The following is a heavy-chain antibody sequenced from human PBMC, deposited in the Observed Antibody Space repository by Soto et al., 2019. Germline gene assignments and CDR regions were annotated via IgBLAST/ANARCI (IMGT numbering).Heavy chain of an antibody. CDR1: GFTFSSYA. V-gene: IGHV3-23*01. Sequence: GGSLRLSCAASGFTFSSYAMSWVRQAPGEGLEWVSTISSGGGSTYNADSVKGRFTIARDNSKNTLYLQMNNLRAEDTAVYYCAKGEGSSYSWFDSWGQGTLVTVSS. CDR3: AKGEGSSYSWFDS. CDR2: ISSGGGST. D-gene: IGHD6-13*01. J-gene: IGHJ5*01.